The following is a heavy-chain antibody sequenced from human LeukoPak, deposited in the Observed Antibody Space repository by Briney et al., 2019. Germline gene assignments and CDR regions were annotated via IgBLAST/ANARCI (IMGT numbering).Heavy chain of an antibody. Sequence: GGSLRLSCSASGFTFSSYAMHWVRQAPGKGLEYVSAISGNGGSTYYADSVKGRFTISRDNSKNTLYLQMNSLRAEHTAVYYCARGGQGYDLNWFDPWGQGTLVTVSS. CDR3: ARGGQGYDLNWFDP. V-gene: IGHV3-64*04. CDR2: ISGNGGST. CDR1: GFTFSSYA. J-gene: IGHJ5*02. D-gene: IGHD3-3*01.